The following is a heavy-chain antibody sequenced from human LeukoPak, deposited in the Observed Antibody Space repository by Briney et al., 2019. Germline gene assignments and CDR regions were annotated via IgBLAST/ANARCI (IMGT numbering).Heavy chain of an antibody. CDR1: GFTFSSYA. Sequence: PGGSLRLSCAASGFTFSSYAMSWVRQAPGKGLEWVSAISGSGGSTYYADSVKGRFTISRDNAKNSLYLQMNSLRAEDTALYYCAKDKGRYGSAREGLFDYWGQGTLVTVSS. CDR2: ISGSGGST. CDR3: AKDKGRYGSAREGLFDY. J-gene: IGHJ4*02. V-gene: IGHV3-23*01. D-gene: IGHD3-10*01.